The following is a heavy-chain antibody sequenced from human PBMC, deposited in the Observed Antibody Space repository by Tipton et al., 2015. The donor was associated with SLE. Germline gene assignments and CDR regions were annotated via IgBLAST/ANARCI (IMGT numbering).Heavy chain of an antibody. CDR3: ARDHCTGGVCSYYYYYYGMDV. D-gene: IGHD2-8*02. CDR2: IFTSGSP. V-gene: IGHV4-61*02. J-gene: IGHJ6*02. CDR1: GVSISSASYY. Sequence: TLSLTCSVSGVSISSASYYWNWIRQPAGKGPEWIGRIFTSGSPDYNPSLKSRVTISLDTSKNQFSLRLSSVTAADTAVYYCARDHCTGGVCSYYYYYYGMDVWGQGTTVTVSS.